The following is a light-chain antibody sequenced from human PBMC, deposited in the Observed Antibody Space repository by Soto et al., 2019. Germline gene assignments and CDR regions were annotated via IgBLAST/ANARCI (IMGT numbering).Light chain of an antibody. Sequence: EIVMTQSPATLSVSPGERATFSCRASQTVSNDLAWYQQKPGQAPRLLIYGASTRATGIPARFSGSGSGTEFTLTVSSLQSEDFAVYYCQQYNNWPRTFGQGTKVDI. V-gene: IGKV3-15*01. CDR1: QTVSND. CDR2: GAS. J-gene: IGKJ1*01. CDR3: QQYNNWPRT.